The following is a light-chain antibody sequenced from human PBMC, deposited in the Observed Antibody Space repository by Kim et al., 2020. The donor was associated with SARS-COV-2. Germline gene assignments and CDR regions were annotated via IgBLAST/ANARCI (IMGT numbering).Light chain of an antibody. CDR3: QAWDSSTWV. V-gene: IGLV3-1*01. CDR1: KLGDKY. CDR2: QDS. Sequence: SYELTQPPSVSVSPGQTASITCSGDKLGDKYACWYQQKPGQSPVLVIYQDSKRPSGIPGRFSGSNSGNTATLTISGTQAMDEADYYCQAWDSSTWVFGGGNQL. J-gene: IGLJ3*02.